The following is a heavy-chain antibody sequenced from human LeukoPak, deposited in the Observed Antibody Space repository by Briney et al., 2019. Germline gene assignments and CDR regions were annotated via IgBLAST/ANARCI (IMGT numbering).Heavy chain of an antibody. V-gene: IGHV4-59*01. CDR1: GDSISTYY. J-gene: IGHJ4*02. CDR3: ARHYYNSESFFDK. Sequence: PSETLSPTYPVSGDSISTYYWSSIRQPPGNGLDWIGFVSYRGSTNYKPSLRSRAPISVETPKNQFSLKLTSVTAAATPGFSCARHYYNSESFFDKWGQGTLVAVSS. D-gene: IGHD3-10*01. CDR2: VSYRGST.